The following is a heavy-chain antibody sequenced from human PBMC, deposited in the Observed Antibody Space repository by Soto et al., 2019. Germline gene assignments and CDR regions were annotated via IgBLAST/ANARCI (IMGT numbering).Heavy chain of an antibody. CDR3: ARDSGILWLRSGGMDV. CDR2: ISYDGSNK. J-gene: IGHJ6*02. Sequence: PGGSLRLSCAASGFTFSSYAMHWVRQAPGKGLEWVAVISYDGSNKYYADSVKGRFTISRDNSKNTLYLQMNSLRAEDTAVYYCARDSGILWLRSGGMDVWGQGTTVTVSS. CDR1: GFTFSSYA. D-gene: IGHD5-18*01. V-gene: IGHV3-30-3*01.